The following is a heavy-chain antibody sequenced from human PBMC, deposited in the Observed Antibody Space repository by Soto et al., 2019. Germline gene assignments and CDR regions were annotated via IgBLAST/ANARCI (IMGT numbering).Heavy chain of an antibody. V-gene: IGHV1-46*01. CDR1: GYTFTSYY. J-gene: IGHJ4*02. Sequence: ASVKVSCKASGYTFTSYYMHWVRQAPGQGLEWMGIINPSGGSTSYAQKFQGRVTMTRDTSTSTVYMELSGLRSEDTAVYYCARDRKAVAGMSLLFDYWGQGTLVTVSS. CDR2: INPSGGST. CDR3: ARDRKAVAGMSLLFDY. D-gene: IGHD6-19*01.